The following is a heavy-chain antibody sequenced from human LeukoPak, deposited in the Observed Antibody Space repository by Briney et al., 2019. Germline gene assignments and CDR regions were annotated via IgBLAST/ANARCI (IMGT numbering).Heavy chain of an antibody. CDR2: ISGSGGST. J-gene: IGHJ6*02. Sequence: GGSLRLSCAASGFTFSNYVMSWVRQAPGKGLEWVSAISGSGGSTYYADSVKGRFTISRDNSKNTLYLQMNSLRAEDTAVYYCAKDNLPSYYYYGMDVWGQGTTVTVSS. CDR3: AKDNLPSYYYYGMDV. CDR1: GFTFSNYV. V-gene: IGHV3-23*01.